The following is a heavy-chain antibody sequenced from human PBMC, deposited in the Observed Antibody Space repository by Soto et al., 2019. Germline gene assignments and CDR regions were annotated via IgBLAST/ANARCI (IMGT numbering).Heavy chain of an antibody. Sequence: GESLKISCKGSGYTFTNYWIGWVRQMPGKGPEWMGIIYPGDSDTKYNPSFQGQVTISADKSITTTYLQWSSLKASDTAIYYCAIFGVGNWYFDLWGRGTLVTVPQ. D-gene: IGHD3-3*01. J-gene: IGHJ2*01. V-gene: IGHV5-51*01. CDR3: AIFGVGNWYFDL. CDR1: GYTFTNYW. CDR2: IYPGDSDT.